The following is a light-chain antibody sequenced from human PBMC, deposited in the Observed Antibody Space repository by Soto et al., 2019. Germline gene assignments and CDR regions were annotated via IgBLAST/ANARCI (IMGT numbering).Light chain of an antibody. V-gene: IGLV1-40*01. Sequence: QSVLTQPPSVSGAPGQRVTISCTGRSCNIRAGYDVHWYQQLPGTAPKVLIYGNSNRPSGVPDRFSGSKSGTSASLAITGLQAEDEADYYCQSYDSSLSGVVFGGGTKLIVL. CDR2: GNS. CDR1: SCNIRAGYD. CDR3: QSYDSSLSGVV. J-gene: IGLJ2*01.